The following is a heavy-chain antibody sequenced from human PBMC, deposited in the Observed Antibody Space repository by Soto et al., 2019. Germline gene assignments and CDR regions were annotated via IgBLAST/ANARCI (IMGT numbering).Heavy chain of an antibody. D-gene: IGHD5-18*01. J-gene: IGHJ4*02. CDR1: GFTFSSFW. CDR3: AKRRVDTFGLSY. V-gene: IGHV3-74*01. CDR2: INTDGSST. Sequence: EVQLVESGGGLVQPGGSLRLSCAVSGFTFSSFWMHWVRQAPGEGLVWVSRINTDGSSTSYADSVKGRFTISRDNARNTLFLQMNSLRDEETAMYYCAKRRVDTFGLSYWGQGTLVTVSS.